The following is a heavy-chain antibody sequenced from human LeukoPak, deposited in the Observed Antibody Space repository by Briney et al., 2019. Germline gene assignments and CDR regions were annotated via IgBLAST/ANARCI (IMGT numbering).Heavy chain of an antibody. CDR1: GVSFNDYY. J-gene: IGHJ4*02. Sequence: PSETLSLTCAVSGVSFNDYYWSWVRQTPGKGLEWIGEINHSGYTNDSPSLKSRVTLSIDTSRKQFSLNLRSVTVADTGIYYCTRMATGHDYWGQGTLVTVSS. CDR3: TRMATGHDY. D-gene: IGHD5-12*01. V-gene: IGHV4-34*01. CDR2: INHSGYT.